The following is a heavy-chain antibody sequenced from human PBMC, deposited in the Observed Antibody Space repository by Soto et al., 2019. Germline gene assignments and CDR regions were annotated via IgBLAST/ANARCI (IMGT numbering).Heavy chain of an antibody. Sequence: EVQLVESGGGLVQPGGSLRLSCAASGFTVSSNYMSWVRQAPGKGLEWVSVIYSGGSTYYADSVKGRFTISRDNSKNTLYLQMNSLRAEDTAVYYCARDRPRGVGAHYYYGMDVWGQGTTVTVSS. CDR3: ARDRPRGVGAHYYYGMDV. J-gene: IGHJ6*02. V-gene: IGHV3-66*01. CDR2: IYSGGST. CDR1: GFTVSSNY. D-gene: IGHD2-15*01.